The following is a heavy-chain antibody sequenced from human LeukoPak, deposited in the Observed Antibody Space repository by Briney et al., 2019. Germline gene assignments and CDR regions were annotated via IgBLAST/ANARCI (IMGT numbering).Heavy chain of an antibody. J-gene: IGHJ6*03. CDR2: IIPIFGTA. CDR3: ARDGSGYYYYMDV. V-gene: IGHV1-69*05. CDR1: GGTFSSYA. Sequence: SVKVSCKASGGTFSSYAISWVRQAPGQGLEWMGGIIPIFGTANYVQKFQGRVTITTDESTSTAYLELSSLRSEDTAVYYCARDGSGYYYYMDVWGKGTTVTVSS.